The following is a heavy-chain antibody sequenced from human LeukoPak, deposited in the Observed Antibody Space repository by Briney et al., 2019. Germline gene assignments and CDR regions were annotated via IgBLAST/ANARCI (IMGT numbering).Heavy chain of an antibody. CDR2: IYSGGST. V-gene: IGHV3-NL1*01. Sequence: GRSLRLSCAASGFTFNSYGMHWVRQAPGKGLERVSVIYSGGSTYYADSVKGRFTISRDNSKNTLYLQMNSLRAEDTAVYYCAGTIVGKWAIDYWGQGTLVTVSS. CDR3: AGTIVGKWAIDY. CDR1: GFTFNSYG. D-gene: IGHD3-22*01. J-gene: IGHJ4*02.